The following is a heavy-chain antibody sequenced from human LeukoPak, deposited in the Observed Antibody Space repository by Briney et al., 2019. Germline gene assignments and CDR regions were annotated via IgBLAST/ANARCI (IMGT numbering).Heavy chain of an antibody. CDR2: IYHSGST. Sequence: SETLSLTCTVSGYSISSGYYWGWIRQPPGKGLEWIGSIYHSGSTYYNPSLKSRVIISVDTSKNQFSLKLSSVTAADTAVYYCASPYGSGTFTPGFDYWGQGTLVTVSS. V-gene: IGHV4-38-2*02. CDR3: ASPYGSGTFTPGFDY. D-gene: IGHD3-10*01. J-gene: IGHJ4*02. CDR1: GYSISSGYY.